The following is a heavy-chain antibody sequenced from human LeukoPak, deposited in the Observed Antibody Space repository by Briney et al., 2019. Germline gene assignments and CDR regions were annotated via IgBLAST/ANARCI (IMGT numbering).Heavy chain of an antibody. CDR1: GYTFTSYD. J-gene: IGHJ3*02. CDR3: ARDHPNGDI. D-gene: IGHD4/OR15-4a*01. Sequence: ASVKVSCKASGYTFTSYDINWVRQATGQGLEWMGRIIPIFGTANYAQKFQGRVTITTDESTSTAYMELSSLRSEDTAVYYCARDHPNGDIWGQGTMVTVSS. V-gene: IGHV1-69*05. CDR2: IIPIFGTA.